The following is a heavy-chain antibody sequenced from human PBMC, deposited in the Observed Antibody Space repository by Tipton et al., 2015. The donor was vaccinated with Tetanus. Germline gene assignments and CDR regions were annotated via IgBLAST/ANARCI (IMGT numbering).Heavy chain of an antibody. CDR1: GFTFSDYG. D-gene: IGHD3-10*01. CDR3: ARSTGSGNYFDN. J-gene: IGHJ4*02. Sequence: LRLSCAASGFTFSDYGMSWVRQAPGKGLESIGYIYYSGSTYYNPSLKSRVTISVDTSKSQFSLKLSSVTAADTAVYYCARSTGSGNYFDNWGQGILVAVSS. CDR2: IYYSGST. V-gene: IGHV4-30-4*08.